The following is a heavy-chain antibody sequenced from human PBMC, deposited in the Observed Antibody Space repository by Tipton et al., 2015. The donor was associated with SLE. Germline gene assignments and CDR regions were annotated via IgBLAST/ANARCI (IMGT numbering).Heavy chain of an antibody. CDR2: IYYSGST. V-gene: IGHV4-59*08. D-gene: IGHD1-20*01. CDR3: ATLTGTVDY. CDR1: GGSLSTYY. Sequence: LRLSCTVSGGSLSTYYWSWIRQPPGKGLEWIGYIYYSGSTNYNPSLKSRVTISVDTSKNQFSLKLSSVTAADTAVYYCATLTGTVDYWGQGTLVTVSS. J-gene: IGHJ4*02.